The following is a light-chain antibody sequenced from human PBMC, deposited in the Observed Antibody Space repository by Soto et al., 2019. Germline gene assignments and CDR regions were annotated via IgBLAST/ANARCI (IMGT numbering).Light chain of an antibody. CDR2: EGG. CDR1: SSDVGSYNL. V-gene: IGLV2-23*01. Sequence: QSALTQPASVSGSPGQSITISCTGTSSDVGSYNLVSWYQHHPGKAPKLIIYEGGNRPSGVSNRFSASKSGKTASLTISGLQAEDEADYYCSSYAGAVVFGGGTKLTVL. J-gene: IGLJ2*01. CDR3: SSYAGAVV.